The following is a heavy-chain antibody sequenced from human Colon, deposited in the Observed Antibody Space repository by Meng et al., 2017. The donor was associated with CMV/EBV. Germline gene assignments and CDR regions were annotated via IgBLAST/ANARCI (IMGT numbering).Heavy chain of an antibody. CDR2: IWYDGSNK. V-gene: IGHV3-33*06. CDR3: AKDHLVLRFLGGVDY. Sequence: LGYILSGLGMHWVRQAPGKGLEWVAVIWYDGSNKYSADSVKGRFTISRDNSKNTLYLQMNSLRAEDTAVYYCAKDHLVLRFLGGVDYWGQGTLVTVSS. CDR1: GYILSGLG. J-gene: IGHJ4*02. D-gene: IGHD3-3*01.